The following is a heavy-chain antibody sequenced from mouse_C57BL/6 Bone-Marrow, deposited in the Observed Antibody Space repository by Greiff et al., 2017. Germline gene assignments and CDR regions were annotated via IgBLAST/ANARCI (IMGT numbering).Heavy chain of an antibody. CDR1: GFTFSDYG. CDR3: ARRTGTVFAY. V-gene: IGHV5-17*01. Sequence: EVKLDESGGGLVKPGGSLKLSCAASGFTFSDYGMHWVRQAPEKGLEWVAYISSGSSTIYYADTVKGRFTISRDNAKNTLFLQMTSLRSEDTAMYYCARRTGTVFAYWGQGTLVTVSA. CDR2: ISSGSSTI. J-gene: IGHJ3*01. D-gene: IGHD4-1*01.